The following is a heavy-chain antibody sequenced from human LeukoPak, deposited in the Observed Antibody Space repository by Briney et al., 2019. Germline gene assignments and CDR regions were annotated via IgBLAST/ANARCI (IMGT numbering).Heavy chain of an antibody. CDR3: ARGRGSRYYFDY. D-gene: IGHD3-16*01. Sequence: SETLSLTCAVYGGSFSGYYWSWIRQPPGKGLEWIGEINHSGSTNYNPSLKSRVTISVDTSKNQFSLKPSSVTAADTAVYYCARGRGSRYYFDYWGQGTLVTVSS. CDR2: INHSGST. CDR1: GGSFSGYY. V-gene: IGHV4-34*01. J-gene: IGHJ4*02.